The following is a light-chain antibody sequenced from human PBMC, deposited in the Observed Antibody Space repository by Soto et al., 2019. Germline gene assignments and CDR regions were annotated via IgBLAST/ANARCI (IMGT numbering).Light chain of an antibody. Sequence: EIVMTQSPATLSVSPGERATLSCRASQSVSDNLVWYQQKPGQAPRLLIYRSSTRATGIPARFSGSGSGTEFTLTISSLQSEDLALYYCQQHNNWPLTFGVGTKVEIK. CDR3: QQHNNWPLT. CDR2: RSS. J-gene: IGKJ4*01. V-gene: IGKV3-15*01. CDR1: QSVSDN.